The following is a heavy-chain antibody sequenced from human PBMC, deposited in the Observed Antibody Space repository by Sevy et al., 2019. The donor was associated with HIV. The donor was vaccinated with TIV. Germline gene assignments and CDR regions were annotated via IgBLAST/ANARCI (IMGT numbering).Heavy chain of an antibody. J-gene: IGHJ4*02. V-gene: IGHV4-38-2*01. CDR3: ARTTGDVPAFDY. Sequence: SETLSLTCAVSGYPISSGYYWGWIRQPPGKGLEWIGSIYHSGSTYYNPSLKSRVTISVDTSKNQFSLKLSSVTAADTAVYYCARTTGDVPAFDYWGQGTLVTVSS. D-gene: IGHD7-27*01. CDR2: IYHSGST. CDR1: GYPISSGYY.